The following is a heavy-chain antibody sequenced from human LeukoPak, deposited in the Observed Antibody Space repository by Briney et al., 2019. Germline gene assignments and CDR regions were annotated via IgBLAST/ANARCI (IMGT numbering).Heavy chain of an antibody. V-gene: IGHV1-8*01. CDR1: GYTFTSYD. Sequence: ASVKVSCKASGYTFTSYDINWVRRATGQGLEWMGWMNPNSGNTGYAQKFQGRVTMTRNTSISTAYMELSSLRSEDTAVYYCARRRIVVVPAAMSGFDPWGQGTLVTVSS. CDR2: MNPNSGNT. J-gene: IGHJ5*02. D-gene: IGHD2-2*01. CDR3: ARRRIVVVPAAMSGFDP.